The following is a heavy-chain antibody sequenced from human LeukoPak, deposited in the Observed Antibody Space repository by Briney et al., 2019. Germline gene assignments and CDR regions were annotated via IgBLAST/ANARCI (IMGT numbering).Heavy chain of an antibody. V-gene: IGHV3-7*01. CDR3: ARSDISGYFDN. Sequence: GGSLRLSCAASGFTFSSYWMSWVRQAPGKGLEWVANIKQDGSEKYYVDSVKGRFTISRDNAKNSLYLQMNSLRVEDTAVYYCARSDISGYFDNWGQGTLVTVSS. D-gene: IGHD3-22*01. CDR1: GFTFSSYW. CDR2: IKQDGSEK. J-gene: IGHJ4*02.